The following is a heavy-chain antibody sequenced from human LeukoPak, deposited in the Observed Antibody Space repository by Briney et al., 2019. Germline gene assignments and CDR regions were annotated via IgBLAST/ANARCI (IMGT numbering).Heavy chain of an antibody. CDR1: GYTFTSYG. CDR2: INPNSGGT. V-gene: IGHV1-2*02. Sequence: GASVKVSCKASGYTFTSYGISWVRQAPGQGLEWMGWINPNSGGTWYAQKFQGRVTMTRDTSISTAYMELSRLRSDDTAVFYCARDNYIWGNDYWGQGTLVTVSS. CDR3: ARDNYIWGNDY. J-gene: IGHJ4*02. D-gene: IGHD3-16*01.